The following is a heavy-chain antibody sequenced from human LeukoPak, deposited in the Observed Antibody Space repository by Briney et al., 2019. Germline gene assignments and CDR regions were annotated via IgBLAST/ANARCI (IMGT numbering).Heavy chain of an antibody. V-gene: IGHV1-69*04. Sequence: GASVKVSCKASGYTFTSYYMHWVRQAPGQGLEWMGRIIPILGIANYAQKFQGRVTITADKSTSTAYMELSSLRSEDTAVYYCARDIRLGYCSGGSCPTVNWGQGTLVTVSS. J-gene: IGHJ4*02. CDR2: IIPILGIA. D-gene: IGHD2-15*01. CDR1: GYTFTSYY. CDR3: ARDIRLGYCSGGSCPTVN.